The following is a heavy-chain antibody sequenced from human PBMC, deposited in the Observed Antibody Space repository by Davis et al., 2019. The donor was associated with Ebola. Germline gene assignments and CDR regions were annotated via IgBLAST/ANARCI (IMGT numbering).Heavy chain of an antibody. V-gene: IGHV1-69*06. CDR2: IIPIFGTA. D-gene: IGHD5-12*01. CDR3: ARDSGYEVLAAYGMDV. Sequence: SVKVFCKASGGTFSSYAISWVRQAPGQGLEWMGGIIPIFGTANYAQKFQGRVTITADKSTSTAYMELSSLRSEDTAVYYCARDSGYEVLAAYGMDVWGQGTTVTVSS. CDR1: GGTFSSYA. J-gene: IGHJ6*02.